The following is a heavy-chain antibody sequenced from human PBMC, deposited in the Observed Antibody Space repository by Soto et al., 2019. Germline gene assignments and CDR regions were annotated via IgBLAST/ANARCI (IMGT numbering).Heavy chain of an antibody. CDR3: SKADAWRVAGLYSSYGMDF. V-gene: IGHV3-30*18. J-gene: IGHJ6*02. D-gene: IGHD2-15*01. CDR2: ISYDGSNK. Sequence: QVQLVESGGGVVQPGRSLRLSCAASGFTFSSYGMHWVRQAPGKGLEWVAVISYDGSNKYYADSVKGRFTISRDHSNNTLDLQRNSLRAEDKAVYYFSKADAWRVAGLYSSYGMDFWGQWTTVTASS. CDR1: GFTFSSYG.